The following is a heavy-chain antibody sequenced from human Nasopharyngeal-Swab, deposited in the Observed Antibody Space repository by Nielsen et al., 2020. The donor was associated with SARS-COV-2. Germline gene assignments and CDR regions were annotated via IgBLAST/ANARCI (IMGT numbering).Heavy chain of an antibody. V-gene: IGHV3-11*04. J-gene: IGHJ5*02. CDR3: ARDFRGNSGYDPRLNWFDP. D-gene: IGHD5-12*01. Sequence: WIRQPPGKGLEWVSYISSSGSTIYYADSVKGRFTISRDNAKNSLYLQMNSLRAEDTAVYYCARDFRGNSGYDPRLNWFDPWGQGTLVTVSS. CDR2: ISSSGSTI.